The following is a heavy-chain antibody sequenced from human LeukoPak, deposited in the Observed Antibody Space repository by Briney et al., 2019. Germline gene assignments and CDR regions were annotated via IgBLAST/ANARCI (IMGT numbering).Heavy chain of an antibody. D-gene: IGHD2-8*01. V-gene: IGHV3-33*01. Sequence: GGSLRLSCAASGLTFRNYGIHWVRQAPGKGLEWLAVMWYDGSNKYSADSVKGRFTISRDNSRNTLYLQMNSLTAEDTALYYCARDLYGTNSRAGAFDIWGQGTMVTVSS. J-gene: IGHJ3*02. CDR3: ARDLYGTNSRAGAFDI. CDR1: GLTFRNYG. CDR2: MWYDGSNK.